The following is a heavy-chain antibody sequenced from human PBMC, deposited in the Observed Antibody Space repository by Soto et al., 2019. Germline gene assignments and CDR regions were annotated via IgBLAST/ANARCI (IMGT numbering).Heavy chain of an antibody. Sequence: EVQVLESGGGSVQPGGSLRLSCAASGITFSIYAMSWVRQAPGKGLEWVSAISGSAGMTYYADSVKGRFTISRDNSKNTLYLQTSSLRADDTAVYFCAKGWGFSNYYFDYWGQGTLVTVSS. D-gene: IGHD4-4*01. CDR1: GITFSIYA. J-gene: IGHJ4*02. V-gene: IGHV3-23*01. CDR3: AKGWGFSNYYFDY. CDR2: ISGSAGMT.